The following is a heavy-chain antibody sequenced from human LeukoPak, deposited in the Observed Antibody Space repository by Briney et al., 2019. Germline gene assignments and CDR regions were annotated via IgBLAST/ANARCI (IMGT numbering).Heavy chain of an antibody. V-gene: IGHV4-59*01. CDR3: AGDPGDYLDY. CDR1: YGSISSYY. Sequence: PSETLSLTCTVSYGSISSYYWSWIRQPPGKGLEWIGYIYYSGSTNYSPSLKSRVTMSVDTSKNQFSLKLSSLTAADTAVYYCAGDPGDYLDYWGQGTQVTVSS. CDR2: IYYSGST. J-gene: IGHJ4*02. D-gene: IGHD4-17*01.